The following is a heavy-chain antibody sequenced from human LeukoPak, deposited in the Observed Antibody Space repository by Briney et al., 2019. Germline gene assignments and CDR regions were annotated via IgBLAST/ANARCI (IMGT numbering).Heavy chain of an antibody. CDR1: GGSISSYY. D-gene: IGHD3-3*01. V-gene: IGHV4-39*01. CDR2: IYYSGST. J-gene: IGHJ5*02. Sequence: SETLSLTCTVSGGSISSYYWGWIRQPPGKGLEWIGSIYYSGSTYYNPSLKSRVTISVDTSKNQFSLKLSSVTAADTAVYYCARQLFGVVPNWFDPWGQGTLVTVSS. CDR3: ARQLFGVVPNWFDP.